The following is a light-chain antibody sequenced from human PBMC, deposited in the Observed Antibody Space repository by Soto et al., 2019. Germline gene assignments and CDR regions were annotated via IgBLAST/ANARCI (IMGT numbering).Light chain of an antibody. CDR1: QSISSW. J-gene: IGKJ5*01. V-gene: IGKV1-5*01. CDR2: DVS. CDR3: QQYNTWPIT. Sequence: GDRVPITYRASQSISSWLAWYQKKPGKAPKLMLYDVSTLESGGPSRFSGSGSGTEFTLTISSLQPEDFATYYCQQYNTWPITFGQGTPLEIK.